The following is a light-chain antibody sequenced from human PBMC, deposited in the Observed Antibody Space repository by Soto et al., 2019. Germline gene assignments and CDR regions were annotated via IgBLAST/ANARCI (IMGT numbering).Light chain of an antibody. CDR3: QQYNKWPPYT. CDR1: QSVSSN. J-gene: IGKJ2*01. CDR2: GAS. V-gene: IGKV3-15*01. Sequence: EIVMTQSPANLSVSPGERATLSCRASQSVSSNLAWYQQKPGQGPRLLIYGASTRATSIPARFSGSGSGTEFTLTINSLQAEAFAVYYCQQYNKWPPYTFGQGTKLEIK.